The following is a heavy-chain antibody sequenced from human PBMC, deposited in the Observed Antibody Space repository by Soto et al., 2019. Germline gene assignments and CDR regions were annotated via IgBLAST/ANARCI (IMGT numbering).Heavy chain of an antibody. Sequence: VQLMQSGAEVKKPGSSVKVSCKASGGTFSSHSINWVRQAPGQGLEWMGGIITLFGTTNYAQNFQGRVTITADRSPSTAYMELNSLTSDDTAVYYCAREVGYGDFSAALLDWGQGTLVTVSS. J-gene: IGHJ4*02. D-gene: IGHD2-21*02. V-gene: IGHV1-69*01. CDR1: GGTFSSHS. CDR2: IITLFGTT. CDR3: AREVGYGDFSAALLD.